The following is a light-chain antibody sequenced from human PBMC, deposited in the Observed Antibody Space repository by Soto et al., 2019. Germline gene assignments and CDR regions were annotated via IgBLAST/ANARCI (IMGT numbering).Light chain of an antibody. V-gene: IGKV3-11*01. Sequence: EIVLTQSPATLSLSPVERATLSCRASQSIGYYLAWYQEKPGQAPRLLIYDASIRATGIPARFSGSWSGTDFTLTINGLEPEDSAVYYCQQRGNWPPTWTFGQGTRLEIK. CDR3: QQRGNWPPTWT. J-gene: IGKJ5*01. CDR1: QSIGYY. CDR2: DAS.